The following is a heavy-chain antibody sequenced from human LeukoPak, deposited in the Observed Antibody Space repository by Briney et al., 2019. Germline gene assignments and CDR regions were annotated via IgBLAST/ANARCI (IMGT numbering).Heavy chain of an antibody. CDR3: ARPTPPAIAAAGILH. D-gene: IGHD6-13*01. J-gene: IGHJ1*01. CDR1: GGSISSSSYS. CDR2: IYYSGST. V-gene: IGHV4-39*01. Sequence: SETLSLTCTVSGGSISSSSYSWGWIRQPPGKGLEWIGSIYYSGSTYYNPSLKSRVTISVDTSKNQFSLKLSSVTAADTAVNYCARPTPPAIAAAGILHWGQGTLVTVSS.